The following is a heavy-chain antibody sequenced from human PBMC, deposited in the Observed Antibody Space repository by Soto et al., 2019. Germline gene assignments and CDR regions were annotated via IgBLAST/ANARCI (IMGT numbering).Heavy chain of an antibody. V-gene: IGHV3-9*01. J-gene: IGHJ3*02. Sequence: GGSLRLSCAASGFTFDDYAMHWVRQAPGKGLEWVSGISWNSGSIGYADSVKGRFTISRDNAKNSLYLQMNSLRAEDTALYYCAKDLSRIVVVPAARSAFDTWGQGTMVTVSS. CDR1: GFTFDDYA. CDR3: AKDLSRIVVVPAARSAFDT. D-gene: IGHD2-2*01. CDR2: ISWNSGSI.